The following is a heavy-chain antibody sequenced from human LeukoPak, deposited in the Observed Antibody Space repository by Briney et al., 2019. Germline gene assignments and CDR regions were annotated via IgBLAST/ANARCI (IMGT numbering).Heavy chain of an antibody. D-gene: IGHD5-18*01. Sequence: GGSLRLSCAASGFTFSSYGMHWVRQAPGKGLEWVAIISYDGSNKHYADSVKGRFTISRDNSKNTLYLQMNSLRAEDTAVYYCARDREDSYGYVRFDYWGQGTLVTVSS. V-gene: IGHV3-30*03. CDR3: ARDREDSYGYVRFDY. CDR1: GFTFSSYG. J-gene: IGHJ4*02. CDR2: ISYDGSNK.